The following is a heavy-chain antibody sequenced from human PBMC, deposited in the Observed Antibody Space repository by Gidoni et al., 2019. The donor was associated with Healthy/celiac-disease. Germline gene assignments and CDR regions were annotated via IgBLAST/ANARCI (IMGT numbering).Heavy chain of an antibody. CDR1: GFTFSSYA. Sequence: QVQLVESGGGVVQPGRSLRLSCAASGFTFSSYAMHWVRQAPGKGLEWVAVISYDGSNKYYADSVKGRFTISRDNSKNTLYLQMNSLRAEDTAVYYCARDIRITMVRGVLVYWGQGTLVTVSS. V-gene: IGHV3-30-3*01. CDR3: ARDIRITMVRGVLVY. J-gene: IGHJ4*02. D-gene: IGHD3-10*01. CDR2: ISYDGSNK.